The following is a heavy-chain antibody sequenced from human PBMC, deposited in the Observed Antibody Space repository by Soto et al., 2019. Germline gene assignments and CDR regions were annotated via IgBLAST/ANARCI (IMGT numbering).Heavy chain of an antibody. J-gene: IGHJ4*02. V-gene: IGHV3-13*01. Sequence: GGSLRLSCAASGFTFSSYDMNWVSQAKGKGLEWVSAIGTAGDTYYPGSLKGRFTISRENAKNSLYLQMTSLRAGDTAVYYCRAAAGTDFDYWGQGTLVTVS. CDR1: GFTFSSYD. CDR2: IGTAGDT. CDR3: RAAAGTDFDY. D-gene: IGHD6-13*01.